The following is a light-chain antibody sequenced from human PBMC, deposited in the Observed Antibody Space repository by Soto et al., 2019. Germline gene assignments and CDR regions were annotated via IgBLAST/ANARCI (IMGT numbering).Light chain of an antibody. Sequence: VSPGERATLSCMASQSVSSNLAWYQQKPGQAPRLLIYGASTRATGIPARFSGSGSGTEFTLTISSLQSEDFATYYCLQVYNFPRTFGQGTKVDIK. CDR3: LQVYNFPRT. V-gene: IGKV3-15*01. J-gene: IGKJ1*01. CDR2: GAS. CDR1: QSVSSN.